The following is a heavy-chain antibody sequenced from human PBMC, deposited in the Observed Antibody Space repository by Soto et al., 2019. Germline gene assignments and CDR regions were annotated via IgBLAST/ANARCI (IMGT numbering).Heavy chain of an antibody. CDR3: ARRGNTAAFDI. J-gene: IGHJ3*02. Sequence: QVQLVQSGAEVKKPGSSVKVSCKASGGTFSSYAISWVRQAPGQGLEWMGGIIPIFRTGNNAQKFQGRLTITADEATSTAYMELRSLRSEDTAVYYCARRGNTAAFDIRGQVTIVTVSS. CDR1: GGTFSSYA. CDR2: IIPIFRTG. V-gene: IGHV1-69*01. D-gene: IGHD3-16*01.